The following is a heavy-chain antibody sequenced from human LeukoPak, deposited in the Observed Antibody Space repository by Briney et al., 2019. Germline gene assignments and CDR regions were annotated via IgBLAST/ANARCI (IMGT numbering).Heavy chain of an antibody. D-gene: IGHD1-7*01. Sequence: SETLSLTCTVFGGXISSYYCTWIRQPPGRGLEWIGYIYYSGLTHYNPSLNSRVTMSVDSSKNQFSLKLSSVTAADTAVYYCAREIDWNYEGEFDYWGQGTLVTVSS. CDR2: IYYSGLT. J-gene: IGHJ4*02. CDR1: GGXISSYY. V-gene: IGHV4-59*01. CDR3: AREIDWNYEGEFDY.